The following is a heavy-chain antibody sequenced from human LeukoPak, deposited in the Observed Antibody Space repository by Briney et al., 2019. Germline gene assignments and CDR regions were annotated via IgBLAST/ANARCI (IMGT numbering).Heavy chain of an antibody. D-gene: IGHD5-12*01. Sequence: GGSLRLSCAASGFTVSSNYMNWVRQAPGKGLVWVSLINSDGSSRNYADSVKGRFTISRDNAKNTLYLQMNSLRVEDTAVYYCAREDYSGYDFYDYWGQGSLVTVSS. V-gene: IGHV3-74*01. CDR3: AREDYSGYDFYDY. J-gene: IGHJ4*02. CDR1: GFTVSSNY. CDR2: INSDGSSR.